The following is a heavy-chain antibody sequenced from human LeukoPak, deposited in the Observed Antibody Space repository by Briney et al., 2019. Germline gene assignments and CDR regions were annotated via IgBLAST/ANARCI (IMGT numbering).Heavy chain of an antibody. CDR3: AKGGGYWDY. CDR2: IWYDGSNK. V-gene: IGHV3-33*06. D-gene: IGHD3-22*01. J-gene: IGHJ4*02. Sequence: VGCLRLSCAASGFTFSSYGMRGGREAPGKGLEWGAGIWYDGSNKYYADSLKGRFPISRDNSKNRLHLQRKRVSAEDTAMYHCAKGGGYWDYWGQGTLVTVSS. CDR1: GFTFSSYG.